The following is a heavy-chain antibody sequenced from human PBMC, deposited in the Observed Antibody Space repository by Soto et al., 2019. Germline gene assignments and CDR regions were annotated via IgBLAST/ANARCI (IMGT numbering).Heavy chain of an antibody. CDR3: AAYSSSGAAGGNYYYYYGMDV. D-gene: IGHD6-6*01. Sequence: QVQLVQSGAEVKKPGASVKVSCKASGYTFTGYYMHWVRQAPGQGLEWMGWINPNSGGTNYAQKFQGRVTMTRDTSISTAYMELSRLRSDDTAVYYCAAYSSSGAAGGNYYYYYGMDVWGQGPTVTVSS. CDR2: INPNSGGT. CDR1: GYTFTGYY. J-gene: IGHJ6*02. V-gene: IGHV1-2*02.